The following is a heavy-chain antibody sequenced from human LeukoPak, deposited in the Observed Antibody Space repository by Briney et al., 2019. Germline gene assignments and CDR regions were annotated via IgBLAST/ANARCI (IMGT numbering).Heavy chain of an antibody. CDR1: GFTFSDYG. CDR2: VSADATVT. Sequence: GGSLRLSCAGSGFTFSDYGIHWVRQAPGKGLEWVAVVSADATVTWYADSVKGRFTVSRDNSKNTLYLQMNSLRAEDTAVYYCAKSSSWAEVYYYYMDVWGKGTTVTVSS. V-gene: IGHV3-30*18. D-gene: IGHD6-13*01. J-gene: IGHJ6*03. CDR3: AKSSSWAEVYYYYMDV.